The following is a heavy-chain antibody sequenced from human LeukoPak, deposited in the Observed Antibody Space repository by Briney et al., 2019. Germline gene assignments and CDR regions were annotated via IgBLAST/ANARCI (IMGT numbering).Heavy chain of an antibody. J-gene: IGHJ6*03. CDR3: AKDGDAYTEFYYYYMDV. CDR2: IWHDGSNK. D-gene: IGHD5-24*01. Sequence: PGRSLRLSCAASGFTFSDYGLHCGRQAPGKGLEWVALIWHDGSNKYYADSVMGRFTISRDNSKNTVYLQMNSLRAEDTAMYYCAKDGDAYTEFYYYYMDVWGNGTTVTVSS. V-gene: IGHV3-33*06. CDR1: GFTFSDYG.